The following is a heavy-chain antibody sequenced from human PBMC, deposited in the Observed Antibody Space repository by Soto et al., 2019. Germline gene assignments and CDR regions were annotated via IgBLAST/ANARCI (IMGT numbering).Heavy chain of an antibody. CDR1: GYTFSNYD. CDR3: ARERLNTGWYGFDH. CDR2: VSTKNGVT. Sequence: QVQLVQSGGEVKKPGASVKVSCKTSGYTFSNYDFSWVRQAPGQGLEWMGWVSTKNGVTNYAEKFRDRVTMTTDISTNTIYMELRSLRSDDTAVYFCARERLNTGWYGFDHCGQGTQVTVSS. V-gene: IGHV1-18*04. D-gene: IGHD6-19*01. J-gene: IGHJ4*02.